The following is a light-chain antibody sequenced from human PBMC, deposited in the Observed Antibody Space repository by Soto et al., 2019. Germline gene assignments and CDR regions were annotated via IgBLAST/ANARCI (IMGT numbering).Light chain of an antibody. V-gene: IGKV3-15*01. CDR3: QQYNNWTRT. J-gene: IGKJ1*01. CDR2: GAS. Sequence: EIVMPQSPATLPAPPAARATLSCRASRSVSSNLAWYQKTPGQDPRLLIYGASTRATGIPARFSGSGSGTEFTLTISRLQAEDVAVYECQQYNNWTRTFGQGTKVEIK. CDR1: RSVSSN.